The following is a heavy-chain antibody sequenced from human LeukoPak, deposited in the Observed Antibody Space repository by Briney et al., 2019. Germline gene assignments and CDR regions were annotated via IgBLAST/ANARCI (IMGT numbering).Heavy chain of an antibody. V-gene: IGHV3-30*02. CDR3: ASPPYSSSRPRVG. J-gene: IGHJ4*02. Sequence: GGSLRLSCAASGFTFSSYGMHWVRQAPGKGLEWVAFIRYDGSNKYYADSVKGRFTISRDNSKNTLYLQMNSLRAEDTAVYYCASPPYSSSRPRVGWGQGTLVTVSS. CDR2: IRYDGSNK. D-gene: IGHD6-6*01. CDR1: GFTFSSYG.